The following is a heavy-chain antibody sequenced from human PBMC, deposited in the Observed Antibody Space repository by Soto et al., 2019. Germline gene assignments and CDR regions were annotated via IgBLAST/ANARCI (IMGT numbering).Heavy chain of an antibody. CDR2: ISSSGSTI. D-gene: IGHD5-18*01. CDR1: GFTFSDYY. J-gene: IGHJ5*02. Sequence: QVQLVESGGGLVKPGGSLRLSCAASGFTFSDYYMSWIRQAPGKALEWVSYISSSGSTIYYADSVKGRFTISRDNAKNSLYLQMNSLRAEDTAVYYCARDLYIYGPRGSSPFNWFDPWGQATLVTVSS. CDR3: ARDLYIYGPRGSSPFNWFDP. V-gene: IGHV3-11*01.